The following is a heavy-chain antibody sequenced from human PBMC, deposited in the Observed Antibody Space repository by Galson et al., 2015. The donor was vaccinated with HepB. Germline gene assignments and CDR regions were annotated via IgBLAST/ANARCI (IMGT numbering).Heavy chain of an antibody. CDR1: GFRFSSFA. Sequence: SLRLSCAASGFRFSSFALHWVRQAPGKGLEWVAVISFDARNKYYGDSVKGRFSISRDNSKKTVYLQMNSLRAEDTAVYYCARDLATNHEYYYYYGMDVWGQGTTVTVSS. CDR2: ISFDARNK. V-gene: IGHV3-30*03. J-gene: IGHJ6*02. CDR3: ARDLATNHEYYYYYGMDV.